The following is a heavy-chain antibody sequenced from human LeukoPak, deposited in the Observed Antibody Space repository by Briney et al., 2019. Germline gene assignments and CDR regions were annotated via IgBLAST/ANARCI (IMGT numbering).Heavy chain of an antibody. CDR3: ARRDGYNVIDY. D-gene: IGHD5-24*01. Sequence: GASVKVSCKASGYTFTXYXIHWVRQAPGQGLXXMGIINPSGGSXXXXXXXXXRVTMTXDTSASTVYMELSSLRSEGTAVYYCARRDGYNVIDYWGQGTLVTVSS. V-gene: IGHV1-46*03. CDR1: GYTFTXYX. CDR2: INPSGGSX. J-gene: IGHJ4*02.